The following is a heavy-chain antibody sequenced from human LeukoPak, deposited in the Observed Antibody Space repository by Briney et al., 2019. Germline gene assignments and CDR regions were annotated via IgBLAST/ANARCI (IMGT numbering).Heavy chain of an antibody. Sequence: GRSLKISCKGCGYSFTSYWIGWVRQMPGKDLEWMGIIYPGDSDTRYSRSFQGQVTISADKSISTAYLQWSSLKASDTAMYYCARQGGGALVEYYYDSSDPITTGAFDIWGQGTMVTVSS. CDR2: IYPGDSDT. CDR1: GYSFTSYW. D-gene: IGHD3-22*01. J-gene: IGHJ3*02. V-gene: IGHV5-51*01. CDR3: ARQGGGALVEYYYDSSDPITTGAFDI.